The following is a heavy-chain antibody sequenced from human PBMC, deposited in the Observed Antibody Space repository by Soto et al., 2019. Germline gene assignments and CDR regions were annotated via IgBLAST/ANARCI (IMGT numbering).Heavy chain of an antibody. V-gene: IGHV1-8*01. J-gene: IGHJ5*02. CDR3: ARVRFRRTWFDP. CDR1: GYTFTNYD. Sequence: QVQLVQSGAEVKKPGASVKVSCKASGYTFTNYDIHWVRQATGQGLEWMGWMNPDSVNTGQSKQFQGRVTMTRDTSISTAYMDMSSLRSEDTAVYYCARVRFRRTWFDPWGQGTLVTVSS. D-gene: IGHD3-16*01. CDR2: MNPDSVNT.